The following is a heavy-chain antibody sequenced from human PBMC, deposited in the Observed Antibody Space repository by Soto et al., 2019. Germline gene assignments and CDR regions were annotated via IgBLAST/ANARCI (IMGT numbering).Heavy chain of an antibody. CDR2: IAVGSSYT. D-gene: IGHD2-8*01. Sequence: VASVKVSCKASGFTFTSSAFQWVRQARGQRLEWIGWIAVGSSYTNYAQRFQDRVTLTRDMSTATTYMELSRLTSEDTAIYYCAADATAWQQMVPSDYWGQGTLVTVSS. J-gene: IGHJ4*02. CDR3: AADATAWQQMVPSDY. V-gene: IGHV1-58*01. CDR1: GFTFTSSA.